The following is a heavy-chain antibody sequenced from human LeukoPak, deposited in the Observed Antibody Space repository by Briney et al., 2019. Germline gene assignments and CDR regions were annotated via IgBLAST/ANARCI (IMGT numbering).Heavy chain of an antibody. CDR3: TRGSSWYDY. CDR1: GGSVSSGNYY. CDR2: IYYSGST. D-gene: IGHD6-13*01. V-gene: IGHV4-61*01. Sequence: SETLSLTCTVSGGSVSSGNYYWSWIRQPPGKGLEWIGYIYYSGSTNYNPSLKSRVTMSVDTSKNQFSLKLSSVTAADTAVCYCTRGSSWYDYWGQGTLVSVSS. J-gene: IGHJ4*02.